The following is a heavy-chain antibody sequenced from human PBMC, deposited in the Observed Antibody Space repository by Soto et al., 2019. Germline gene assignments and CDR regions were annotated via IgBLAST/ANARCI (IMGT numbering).Heavy chain of an antibody. CDR1: GFSFSNYN. D-gene: IGHD3-10*01. Sequence: GGSMRLSCAASGFSFSNYNMNWVRQAPGKGLEWISYINSISSTIYYADSVKGRFTISRDNAKSSLYLQMNNLRDEDTAVYYCAREDLVWFGELIRNYYNHVMDVWGRGTTVTVS. CDR2: INSISSTI. J-gene: IGHJ6*02. CDR3: AREDLVWFGELIRNYYNHVMDV. V-gene: IGHV3-48*02.